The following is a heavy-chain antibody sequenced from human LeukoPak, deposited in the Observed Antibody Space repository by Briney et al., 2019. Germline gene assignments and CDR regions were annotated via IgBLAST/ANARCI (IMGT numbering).Heavy chain of an antibody. J-gene: IGHJ4*02. Sequence: SETLSLTCTVSGGSISSSSYYWGWIRQPPGKGLEWIGYIYHSGSTNYNPSLKSRVTLSIDTSKNQFSLQLSSVTAADTAVYYCASAPSGATGWLLDYWGQGILVTVSS. D-gene: IGHD6-19*01. CDR3: ASAPSGATGWLLDY. CDR2: IYHSGST. CDR1: GGSISSSSYY. V-gene: IGHV4-61*05.